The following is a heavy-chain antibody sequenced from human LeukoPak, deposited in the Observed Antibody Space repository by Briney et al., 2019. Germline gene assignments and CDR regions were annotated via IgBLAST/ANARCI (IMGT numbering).Heavy chain of an antibody. V-gene: IGHV1-8*01. CDR1: GYTFTNYD. J-gene: IGHJ4*02. Sequence: PEASVKVSCKTSGYTFTNYDINWVRQATGQGLEWVGWMNPKSGNTGSAQRFQGRVTLTRDTSISTAYMELSSLRSEDTAVYYCARVWGSIDYWGQGTLVTVSS. D-gene: IGHD7-27*01. CDR3: ARVWGSIDY. CDR2: MNPKSGNT.